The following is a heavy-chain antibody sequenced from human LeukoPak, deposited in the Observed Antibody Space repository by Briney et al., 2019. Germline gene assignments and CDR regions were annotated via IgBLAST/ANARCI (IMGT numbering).Heavy chain of an antibody. CDR3: ARDGLGRRLAVAGTTGADY. D-gene: IGHD6-19*01. CDR1: GGTFSSYA. J-gene: IGHJ4*02. CDR2: IIPILGIA. Sequence: ASVKVSCKASGGTFSSYAISWVRQAPGQGLEWMGRIIPILGIANYAQKFQGRVTITADKSTSTAYMELSSLRSEDTAVYYCARDGLGRRLAVAGTTGADYWGQGTLVTVSS. V-gene: IGHV1-69*04.